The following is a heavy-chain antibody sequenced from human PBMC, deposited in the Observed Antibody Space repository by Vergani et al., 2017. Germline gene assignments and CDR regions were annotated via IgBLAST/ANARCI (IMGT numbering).Heavy chain of an antibody. CDR3: ARGGSGRYAEFDP. CDR2: IYYSGST. CDR1: GGSISSGSYY. D-gene: IGHD1-26*01. Sequence: QVQLQESGPGLVKPSQTLSLTCTVSGGSISSGSYYWSWIRQPAGKGLEWIGYIYYSGSTNYNPSLKSRVTISVDTSKNQFSLKLSSVTAADTAVYYCARGGSGRYAEFDPWGQGTLVTVSS. V-gene: IGHV4-61*10. J-gene: IGHJ5*02.